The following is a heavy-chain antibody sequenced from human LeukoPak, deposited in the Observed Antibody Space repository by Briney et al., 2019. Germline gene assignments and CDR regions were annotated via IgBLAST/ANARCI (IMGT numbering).Heavy chain of an antibody. V-gene: IGHV1-8*03. Sequence: ASAKVSCKASGYTFSTCDINWVRQAPGQGLEWMGWMNPNNGNTGYAKKFQGRATITRDTSISTAYMELSSLTSEDTAVYYCARGPLTSGVRYFDYWGQGTLVTVSS. CDR2: MNPNNGNT. J-gene: IGHJ4*02. D-gene: IGHD3-3*01. CDR1: GYTFSTCD. CDR3: ARGPLTSGVRYFDY.